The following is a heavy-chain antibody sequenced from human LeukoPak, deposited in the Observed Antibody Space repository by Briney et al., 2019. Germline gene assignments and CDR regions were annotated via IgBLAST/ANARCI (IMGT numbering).Heavy chain of an antibody. CDR1: GFIFRNYD. D-gene: IGHD1-26*01. V-gene: IGHV3-48*03. J-gene: IGHJ4*02. CDR3: ARDRPYSGSHGGDY. Sequence: PGGSLRLSCAASGFIFRNYDMNWVRQAPGKGLEWVSYISGSGTTIYSADSVKGRFTISRDNAKNSLYLQMNSLRAEDTAVYYCARDRPYSGSHGGDYWGQGTLVTVSS. CDR2: ISGSGTTI.